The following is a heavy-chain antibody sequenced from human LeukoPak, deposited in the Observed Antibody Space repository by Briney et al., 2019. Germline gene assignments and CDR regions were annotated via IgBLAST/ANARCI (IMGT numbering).Heavy chain of an antibody. D-gene: IGHD7-27*01. CDR1: GYTFTDYY. CDR2: IDPSVGST. CDR3: ASFKSSGEYFDY. V-gene: IGHV1-46*01. Sequence: ASVKVSCKASGYTFTDYYMHCVRQAPGQGLEWRGIIDPSVGSTTYAQKFQGRVTMTRDMSTSTVHMELSSLRSEDTAVYYCASFKSSGEYFDYWGQGTLVTVFS. J-gene: IGHJ4*02.